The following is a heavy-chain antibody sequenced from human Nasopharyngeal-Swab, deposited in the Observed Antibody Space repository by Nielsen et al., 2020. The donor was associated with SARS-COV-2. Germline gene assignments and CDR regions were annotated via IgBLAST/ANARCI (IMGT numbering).Heavy chain of an antibody. V-gene: IGHV3-7*01. D-gene: IGHD3-3*01. CDR1: GFTFSSYW. CDR3: ARDRQEFGVVHYYYGMDV. J-gene: IGHJ6*02. CDR2: IKQDGSEK. Sequence: GESLKISCAASGFTFSSYWMSWVRQAPGKGLEWVANIKQDGSEKYYVDSVKGRFTISRDNAKNSLYLQMNSLRAEDTAVYYCARDRQEFGVVHYYYGMDVWGQGTTVTVSS.